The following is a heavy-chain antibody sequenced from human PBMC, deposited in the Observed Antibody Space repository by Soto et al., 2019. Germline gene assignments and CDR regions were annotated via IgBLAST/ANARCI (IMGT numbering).Heavy chain of an antibody. Sequence: QVQLQESGPGLVKPSGTLSLTCNVSGASISDAYWWSWIRQSPGKGLEWIGEIFHRGATNYSPSLKSRITLSVDKSRNHFSLMMTSVTAADTAKYYCATNTGAPLLMNCGHGFMVTVSS. CDR1: GASISDAYW. CDR2: IFHRGAT. J-gene: IGHJ4*01. D-gene: IGHD3-16*01. CDR3: ATNTGAPLLMN. V-gene: IGHV4-4*02.